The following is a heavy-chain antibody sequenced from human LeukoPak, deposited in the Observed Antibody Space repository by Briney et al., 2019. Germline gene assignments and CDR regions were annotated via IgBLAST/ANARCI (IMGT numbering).Heavy chain of an antibody. D-gene: IGHD3-10*01. CDR2: INHSGST. J-gene: IGHJ5*02. CDR1: GVSFSGYY. Sequence: SETLSLTCAVYGVSFSGYYWSWIRQPPGKGLEWIGEINHSGSTNYNPSLKSRVTISVGTSKNQFSLKLSSVTAADTAVYYCARAPRRVRGVIIGWFDPWGQGTLVTVSS. V-gene: IGHV4-34*01. CDR3: ARAPRRVRGVIIGWFDP.